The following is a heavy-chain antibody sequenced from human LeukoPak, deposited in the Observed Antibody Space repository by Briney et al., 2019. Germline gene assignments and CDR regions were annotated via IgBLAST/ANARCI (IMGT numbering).Heavy chain of an antibody. CDR1: GFTFSSYS. V-gene: IGHV3-48*01. CDR2: ISSSSTI. Sequence: GGSLRLSCAASGFTFSSYSMNWVRQAPGKGLEWVSHISSSSTIYYADSVKGRFTISRDNAKNSLYLQMNSLRAEDTAVYYCARAGFTLSDYFGSFFDYWGQGTLVTVSS. D-gene: IGHD3-10*01. J-gene: IGHJ4*02. CDR3: ARAGFTLSDYFGSFFDY.